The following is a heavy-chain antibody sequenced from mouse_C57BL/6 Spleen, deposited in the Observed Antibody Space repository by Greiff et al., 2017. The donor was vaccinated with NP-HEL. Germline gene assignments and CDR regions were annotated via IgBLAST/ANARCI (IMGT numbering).Heavy chain of an antibody. CDR1: GFTFSSYG. V-gene: IGHV5-6*02. CDR2: ISSGGSYT. Sequence: DVKLVESGGDLVKPGGSLKLSCAASGFTFSSYGMSWVRQTPDKRLEWVATISSGGSYTYYPDSVKGRFTISRDNAKNTLYLQMSSLKSEDTAMYYCARHGTVVATTMDYWGQGTSVTVSS. CDR3: ARHGTVVATTMDY. J-gene: IGHJ4*01. D-gene: IGHD1-1*01.